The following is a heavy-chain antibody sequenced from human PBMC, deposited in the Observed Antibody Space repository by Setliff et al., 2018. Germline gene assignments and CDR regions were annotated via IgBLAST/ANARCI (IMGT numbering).Heavy chain of an antibody. V-gene: IGHV4-34*01. D-gene: IGHD3-16*02. CDR3: ARGRYDYVWGSYRSDPYYFDY. CDR1: GGSFSGYY. CDR2: INHSGST. Sequence: SETLSLTCAVYGGSFSGYYWSWIRQPPGKGLGWIGEINHSGSTNYNPSLKSRVTISVDTSKNQFSLKLSSVTAADTAVYYCARGRYDYVWGSYRSDPYYFDYWGQGTLVTVSS. J-gene: IGHJ4*02.